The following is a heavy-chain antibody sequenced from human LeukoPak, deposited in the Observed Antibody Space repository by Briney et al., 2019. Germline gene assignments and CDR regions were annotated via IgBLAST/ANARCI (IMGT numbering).Heavy chain of an antibody. Sequence: PGGSLRLSCAASGFTFSSYWMHWVRQAPGKGLVWVSRIHNDGSSTNYADSVEGRFTISRDNAKNTLYLQMNSLRTEDTAVYFCARQYNYAHDYWGQGTPVTVSS. J-gene: IGHJ4*02. V-gene: IGHV3-74*01. D-gene: IGHD5-18*01. CDR1: GFTFSSYW. CDR2: IHNDGSST. CDR3: ARQYNYAHDY.